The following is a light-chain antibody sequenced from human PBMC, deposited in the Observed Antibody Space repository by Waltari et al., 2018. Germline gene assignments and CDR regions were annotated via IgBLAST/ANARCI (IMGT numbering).Light chain of an antibody. CDR1: SGSLSTTSY. J-gene: IGLJ3*02. Sequence: QTVVTQEPSLSVSPGGTVTLTCALSSGSLSTTSYATWYQQTPGPAPRTLVYKANARSSGVPDRFSGSILGNTAALTITGAQADDESEYYCALYMGSGIWVFGGGTRLTVL. CDR3: ALYMGSGIWV. V-gene: IGLV8-61*01. CDR2: KAN.